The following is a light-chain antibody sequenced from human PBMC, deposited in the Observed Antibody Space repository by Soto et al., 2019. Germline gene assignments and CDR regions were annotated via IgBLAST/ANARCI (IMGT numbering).Light chain of an antibody. J-gene: IGLJ2*01. V-gene: IGLV2-8*01. CDR2: EVS. CDR1: SSDVGSYNY. Sequence: QSVLTQPPSAPGSPGQSVTISCTGTSSDVGSYNYVSWYQQHPGKAPKLMIYEVSKRPSGVPDRFSGSKSGNTASLTVSGLQAEDEADDYCSSYAGSNNWIFGGGTKVTVL. CDR3: SSYAGSNNWI.